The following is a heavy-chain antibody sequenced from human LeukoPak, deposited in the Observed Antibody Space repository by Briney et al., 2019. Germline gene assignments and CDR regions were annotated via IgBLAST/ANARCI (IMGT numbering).Heavy chain of an antibody. V-gene: IGHV3-23*01. Sequence: GGSLRLSCAASGFTFSTYAMSWVRQAPGKGLEWVSAISTSGGSTYYADSVKGRFTISRDNSKNTVYLQMNSLRAEDTAVYYCAKKYSSSYWTPLDYWGQGTLVTVSS. CDR3: AKKYSSSYWTPLDY. D-gene: IGHD6-13*01. CDR1: GFTFSTYA. J-gene: IGHJ4*02. CDR2: ISTSGGST.